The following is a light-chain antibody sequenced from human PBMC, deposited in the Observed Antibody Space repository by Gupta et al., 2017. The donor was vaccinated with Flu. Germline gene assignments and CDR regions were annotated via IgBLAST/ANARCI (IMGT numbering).Light chain of an antibody. Sequence: QSVLTQPPSASGTPGQTVTMSCSGSSSNIGGNFVYWYQQLPGTAPKLLILRTDQRPSGVPDRFSGSTSGTSASLAISGPRAEEEAAYYCSTWDASISGWIFGGGTRLTVL. CDR2: RTD. CDR3: STWDASISGWI. V-gene: IGLV1-47*01. CDR1: SSNIGGNF. J-gene: IGLJ2*01.